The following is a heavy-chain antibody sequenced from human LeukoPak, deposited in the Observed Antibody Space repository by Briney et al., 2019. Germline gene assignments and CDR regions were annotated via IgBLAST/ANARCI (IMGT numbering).Heavy chain of an antibody. V-gene: IGHV4-4*07. J-gene: IGHJ6*03. CDR3: ARWNRYYGSGSYYNPGYYYYMDV. D-gene: IGHD3-10*01. CDR1: GGSISSY. Sequence: SETLSLTCTVSGGSISSYWSWIRQPAGKGLEWIGRIYGSGTTTYNPSLKSRVTISVDTSKNQFSLKLSSVTAADTAVYYCARWNRYYGSGSYYNPGYYYYMDVWGKGTTVTVSS. CDR2: IYGSGTT.